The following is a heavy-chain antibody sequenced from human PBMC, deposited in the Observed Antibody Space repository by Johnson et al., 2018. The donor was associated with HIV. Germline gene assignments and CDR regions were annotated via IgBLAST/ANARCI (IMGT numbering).Heavy chain of an antibody. J-gene: IGHJ3*02. CDR3: ARAVHDYSDYRWGRDAFDI. D-gene: IGHD4-11*01. CDR2: ISYDGSHQ. CDR1: GFTFSSYA. Sequence: QGQLVESGGGVVQPGKSLTLSCAASGFTFSSYAMHWVRQAPGKGLEWVAVISYDGSHQYYADSVTGRFTISRDNSKNTLYLQMNNLRLGDTAVYYCARAVHDYSDYRWGRDAFDIWGQGTMVIVSS. V-gene: IGHV3-30*04.